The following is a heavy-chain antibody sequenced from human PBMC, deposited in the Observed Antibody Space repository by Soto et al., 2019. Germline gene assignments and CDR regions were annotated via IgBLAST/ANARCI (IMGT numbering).Heavy chain of an antibody. D-gene: IGHD2-2*02. V-gene: IGHV3-23*01. CDR2: ISGSGGST. CDR1: GFTFSSYA. Sequence: GGSLRLSCAASGFTFSSYAMSWVRQAPGKGLEWVSAISGSGGSTYYADSVKGRFTISRDNSKNTLYLQMNSLRAEDTAVYYCAKDGARTPKEPAAIVRNYYYMDVWGKGTTVTVSS. J-gene: IGHJ6*03. CDR3: AKDGARTPKEPAAIVRNYYYMDV.